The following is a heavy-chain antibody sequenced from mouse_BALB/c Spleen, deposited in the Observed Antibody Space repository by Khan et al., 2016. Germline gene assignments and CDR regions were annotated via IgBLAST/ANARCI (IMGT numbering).Heavy chain of an antibody. J-gene: IGHJ3*01. Sequence: EVQLQESGGGLVKPGGSLKLSCAASGFTFSSYAMSWVRQTPEKRLEWVASISSGGSTYYPDSVKGRCTISRDNARNILYLQMSSLRSEDTAMYYCARGRGIYYDYDGFAYWGQGTLVTVSA. D-gene: IGHD2-4*01. CDR3: ARGRGIYYDYDGFAY. CDR1: GFTFSSYA. V-gene: IGHV5-6-5*01. CDR2: ISSGGST.